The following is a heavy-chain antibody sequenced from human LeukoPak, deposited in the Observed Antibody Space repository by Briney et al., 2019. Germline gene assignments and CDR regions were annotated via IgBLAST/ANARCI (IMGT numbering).Heavy chain of an antibody. CDR3: ARWITLVRGAFDY. Sequence: SGGSLRLSCAASGFTFNSYAMNWVRQAPGKGLEWVAVISYHGINKYYAASVKGRFTISRDSSKNTLYLQMNSLRPEDTAVYYCARWITLVRGAFDYWGQGTLVTVSS. V-gene: IGHV3-30-3*01. J-gene: IGHJ4*02. D-gene: IGHD3-10*01. CDR1: GFTFNSYA. CDR2: ISYHGINK.